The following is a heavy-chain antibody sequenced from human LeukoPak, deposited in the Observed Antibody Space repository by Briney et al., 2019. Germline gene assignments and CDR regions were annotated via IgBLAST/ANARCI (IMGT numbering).Heavy chain of an antibody. CDR1: GGSISSYY. Sequence: PSETLSLTCTVSGGSISSYYWGWIRQPPGKGLEWIGSIYYSGSTYYNPSLKSRVTISVDTSKNQFSLKLSSVTAADTAVYYCARGSTSLLGLDYWGQGTLVTVSS. J-gene: IGHJ4*02. CDR2: IYYSGST. V-gene: IGHV4-39*07. D-gene: IGHD2-2*01. CDR3: ARGSTSLLGLDY.